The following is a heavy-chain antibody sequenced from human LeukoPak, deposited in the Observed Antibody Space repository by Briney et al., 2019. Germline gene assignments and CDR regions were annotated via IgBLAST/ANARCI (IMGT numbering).Heavy chain of an antibody. J-gene: IGHJ4*02. Sequence: ASVKVSCKASGGTFSSYAISWVRQAPGQGLQWMGWINTHTGSPTYAQDFIGRLVFSLNTSVNTAYLQISGLKAEDTAVYYCARDLSYYDSSGLSDSWGQGTLVTVSS. V-gene: IGHV7-4-1*02. CDR2: INTHTGSP. CDR1: GGTFSSYA. CDR3: ARDLSYYDSSGLSDS. D-gene: IGHD3-22*01.